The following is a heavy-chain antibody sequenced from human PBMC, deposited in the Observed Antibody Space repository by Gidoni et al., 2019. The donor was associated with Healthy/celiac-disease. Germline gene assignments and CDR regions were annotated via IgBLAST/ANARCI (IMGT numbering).Heavy chain of an antibody. J-gene: IGHJ4*02. CDR3: ARGVYYYDSSGTY. D-gene: IGHD3-22*01. Sequence: EVQLVASGGGLVQPGGSLRLSCAASGFTFSSYSMNWVRQAPGKGLEWVSYISSSSSTIYYADSVKGRFTISRDNAKNSLYLQMNSLRAEDTAVYYCARGVYYYDSSGTYWGQGTLVTVSS. V-gene: IGHV3-48*04. CDR1: GFTFSSYS. CDR2: ISSSSSTI.